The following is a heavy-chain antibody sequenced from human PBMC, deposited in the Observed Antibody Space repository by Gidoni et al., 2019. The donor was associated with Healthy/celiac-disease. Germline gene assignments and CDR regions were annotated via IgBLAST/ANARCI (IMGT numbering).Heavy chain of an antibody. CDR3: ARDSPSYSSSWYFDPSPFDY. D-gene: IGHD6-13*01. CDR2: ISYDGSNK. CDR1: GFTFSSYA. Sequence: QVQLVESGGGVVQPGRSLRLSCAASGFTFSSYAMHWVRQAPGKGLEWVAVISYDGSNKSYADSVKGRFTISRDNSKNTLYLQMNSLRAEDTAVYYCARDSPSYSSSWYFDPSPFDYWGQGTLVTVSS. V-gene: IGHV3-30-3*01. J-gene: IGHJ4*02.